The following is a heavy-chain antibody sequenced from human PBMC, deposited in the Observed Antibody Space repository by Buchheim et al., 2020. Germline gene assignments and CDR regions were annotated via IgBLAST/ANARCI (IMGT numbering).Heavy chain of an antibody. D-gene: IGHD1-1*01. V-gene: IGHV3-30*03. CDR1: GFTFSNYA. Sequence: QVQLVESGGGVVQPGRSLRLSCAASGFTFSNYAMHWVRQAPGKGLEWLAVISDDGSNKYYTDAVKGRFTISRDNSKNTVYLQVDSLTTEDTAAYYCARTDCRTTHCKHLQYWGLGTL. CDR3: ARTDCRTTHCKHLQY. J-gene: IGHJ4*02. CDR2: ISDDGSNK.